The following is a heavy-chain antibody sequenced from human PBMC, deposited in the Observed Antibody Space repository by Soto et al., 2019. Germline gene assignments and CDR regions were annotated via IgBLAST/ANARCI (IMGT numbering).Heavy chain of an antibody. CDR1: GYSFRSYW. CDR2: IYPDDSDT. V-gene: IGHV5-51*01. D-gene: IGHD2-21*02. J-gene: IGHJ4*02. Sequence: PGESLKISCKTSGYSFRSYWIGWVRQMPGKGLEWMGIIYPDDSDTRYSPSFQGQVTISADKSISTAFLQWSSLKAADSAMYYCARHLLSDSVHLTPVSPHYWGQGTLVSGSS. CDR3: ARHLLSDSVHLTPVSPHY.